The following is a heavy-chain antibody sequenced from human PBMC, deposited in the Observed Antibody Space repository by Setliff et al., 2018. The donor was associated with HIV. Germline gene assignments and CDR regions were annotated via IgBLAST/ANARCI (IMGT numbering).Heavy chain of an antibody. J-gene: IGHJ3*02. V-gene: IGHV4-34*01. Sequence: PSETLSLTCAVYGGPLSGHYWSWIRQPPGKDLEWIGEINHSGSTNYNPSLKSRVTISVDTSKNLFSLKLTSVTAADTAVYYCAREVDVVTTSDAFDIWGQGTMVTVSS. D-gene: IGHD2-21*02. CDR2: INHSGST. CDR1: GGPLSGHY. CDR3: AREVDVVTTSDAFDI.